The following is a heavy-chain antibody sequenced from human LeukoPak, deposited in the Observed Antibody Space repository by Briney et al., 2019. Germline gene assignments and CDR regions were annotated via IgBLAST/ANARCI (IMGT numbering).Heavy chain of an antibody. CDR1: GFTFSSYA. Sequence: GGSLRLSCAASGFTFSSYAMHWVRQAPGKGLEWVAVISYDGSNKYYADSVKGRFTISRDNSKNTLYLQMNSLRAEDTAVYYCAKDEYWSNWFDPWGQGTLVTVSS. J-gene: IGHJ5*02. V-gene: IGHV3-30-3*01. CDR2: ISYDGSNK. D-gene: IGHD2-8*02. CDR3: AKDEYWSNWFDP.